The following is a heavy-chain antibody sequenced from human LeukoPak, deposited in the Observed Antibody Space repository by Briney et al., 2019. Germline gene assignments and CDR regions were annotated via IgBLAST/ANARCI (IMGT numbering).Heavy chain of an antibody. V-gene: IGHV4-4*07. CDR2: IYTSGST. D-gene: IGHD4-17*01. CDR1: GGSISSYY. Sequence: SETLSLTCTVSGGSISSYYWSWIRQPAGKGLEWIGRIYTSGSTNYNPSLKSRVTMSVDTSKNQFSLKLSSVTAADTAVYYCARGLWDGDLLYYYYYGMDVWGQGTTVTVSS. J-gene: IGHJ6*02. CDR3: ARGLWDGDLLYYYYYGMDV.